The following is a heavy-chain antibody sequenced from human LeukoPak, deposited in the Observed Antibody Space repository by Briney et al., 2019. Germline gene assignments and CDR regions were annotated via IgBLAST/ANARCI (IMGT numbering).Heavy chain of an antibody. J-gene: IGHJ4*02. CDR3: AGTLRGYSGYDWGFDY. Sequence: PGGSLRLSCAASGFTFSTYEINWVRQAPGKGLEWVSYISSSGSTIYYADSVKGRFTISRDNAKNSLYLQMNSLRAEDTAVYYCAGTLRGYSGYDWGFDYWGQGTLVTVSS. CDR2: ISSSGSTI. CDR1: GFTFSTYE. V-gene: IGHV3-48*03. D-gene: IGHD5-12*01.